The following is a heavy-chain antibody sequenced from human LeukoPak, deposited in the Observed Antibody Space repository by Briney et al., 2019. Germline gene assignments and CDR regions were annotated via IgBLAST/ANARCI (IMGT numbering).Heavy chain of an antibody. D-gene: IGHD6-6*01. CDR1: GGSISSGDYY. V-gene: IGHV4-30-4*01. CDR2: IYYSGST. J-gene: IGHJ4*02. Sequence: SETLSLTCTVSGGSISSGDYYWSWIRQPLGKGLEWIGYIYYSGSTYYNPSLKSRVTISVDTSKNQFSLKLSSVTAADTAVYYCARADDPGLVYFDYWGQGTLVTVSS. CDR3: ARADDPGLVYFDY.